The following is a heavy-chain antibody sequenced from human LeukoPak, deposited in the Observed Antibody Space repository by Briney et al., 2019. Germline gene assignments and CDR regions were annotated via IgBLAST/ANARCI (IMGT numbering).Heavy chain of an antibody. CDR3: ARLVLAFDI. Sequence: SETLSLTCTVSGGSISSYYWSWIRQPPGKGLEWIGYINYSGSTNCNPSLKSRVTMSVDTSKNQFSLKLSSVTAADTAVYYCARLVLAFDIWGQGTMVTVSS. D-gene: IGHD2-8*01. J-gene: IGHJ3*02. V-gene: IGHV4-59*08. CDR2: INYSGST. CDR1: GGSISSYY.